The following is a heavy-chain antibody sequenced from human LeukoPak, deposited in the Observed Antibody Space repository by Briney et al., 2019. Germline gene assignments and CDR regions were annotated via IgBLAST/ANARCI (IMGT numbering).Heavy chain of an antibody. CDR2: INHSGST. V-gene: IGHV4-34*01. J-gene: IGHJ4*02. D-gene: IGHD6-13*01. CDR1: GGSFSGYY. Sequence: SETLSLTCAVYGGSFSGYYWSWIRQPPGKGLEWIGEINHSGSTNYNPSLKSRVTISVDTSKNQFSLRLTSVTAADTAFYYCAREEYSSDWYGHDSWGQGTLVTVSS. CDR3: AREEYSSDWYGHDS.